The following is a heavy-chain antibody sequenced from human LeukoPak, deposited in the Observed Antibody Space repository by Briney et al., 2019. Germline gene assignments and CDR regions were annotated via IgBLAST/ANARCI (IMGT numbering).Heavy chain of an antibody. CDR1: GGSISSSSYY. CDR3: ARRRSIPGIAAAGGWFDP. Sequence: SETLSLTCAVSGGSISSSSYYWGWIRQPPGKGLEWIGSIYYSGSTYYNPSLKSRVTISVDTSKNQFSLKLSSVTAADTAVYYCARRRSIPGIAAAGGWFDPWGQGTLVTVSS. CDR2: IYYSGST. J-gene: IGHJ5*02. V-gene: IGHV4-39*01. D-gene: IGHD6-13*01.